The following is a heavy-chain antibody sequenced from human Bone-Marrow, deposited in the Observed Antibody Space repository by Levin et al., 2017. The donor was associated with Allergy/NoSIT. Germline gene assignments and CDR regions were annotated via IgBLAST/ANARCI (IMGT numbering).Heavy chain of an antibody. CDR3: ARPHGYSSGVGLGY. CDR2: IYYTGST. Sequence: PSQTLSLTCTVSGGSINSSYWSWIRPPPGKGLEWIGYIYYTGSTNYNPSLKSRVTISVDTSKNQFSLKLSSVTAADTAVYYCARPHGYSSGVGLGYWGQGTLVTVSS. CDR1: GGSINSSY. D-gene: IGHD6-19*01. V-gene: IGHV4-59*01. J-gene: IGHJ4*02.